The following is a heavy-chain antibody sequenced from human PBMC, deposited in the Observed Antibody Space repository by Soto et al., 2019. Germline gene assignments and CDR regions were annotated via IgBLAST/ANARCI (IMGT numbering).Heavy chain of an antibody. J-gene: IGHJ4*02. V-gene: IGHV4-59*13. CDR3: AREPAAADYFDY. CDR2: IYYSGST. Sequence: SETLSLTCTVSGGSISSYYWSWVRQPPGKGLEWIGYIYYSGSTNYNPSLKSRVTISVDTSKNQFSLKLSSVTAADTAVYYCAREPAAADYFDYWGQGTLVTVSS. CDR1: GGSISSYY. D-gene: IGHD6-25*01.